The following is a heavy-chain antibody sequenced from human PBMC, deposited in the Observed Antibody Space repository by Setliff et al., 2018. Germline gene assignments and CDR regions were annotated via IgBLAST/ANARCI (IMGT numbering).Heavy chain of an antibody. CDR1: GGSFSGYY. D-gene: IGHD6-13*01. J-gene: IGHJ5*02. V-gene: IGHV4-4*07. Sequence: SETLSLTCAVYGGSFSGYYWSWIRQPAGKGLEWIGRIYTSGSTNYNPSLKSRVTMSVDTSKNQFSLQLSSVTAADTAVYYCARDPGIAAAGTLWFDPWGQGTLVTVSS. CDR3: ARDPGIAAAGTLWFDP. CDR2: IYTSGST.